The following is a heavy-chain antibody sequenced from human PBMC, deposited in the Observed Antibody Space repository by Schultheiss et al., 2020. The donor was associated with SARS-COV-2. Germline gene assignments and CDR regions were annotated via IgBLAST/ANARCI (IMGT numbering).Heavy chain of an antibody. Sequence: SETLSLTCAVSGGSISSGGYSWSWIRQPPGKGLEWIGYIYYSGSTNYNPSLKSRVTMSVDTSKNQFSLKLSSVTAADTAVYYCARQSSWYVRAFDYWGQGTLVTVSS. D-gene: IGHD6-13*01. J-gene: IGHJ4*02. CDR2: IYYSGST. CDR1: GGSISSGGYS. V-gene: IGHV4-61*08. CDR3: ARQSSWYVRAFDY.